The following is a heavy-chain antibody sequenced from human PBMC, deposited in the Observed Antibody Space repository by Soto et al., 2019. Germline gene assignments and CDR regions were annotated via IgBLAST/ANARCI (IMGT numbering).Heavy chain of an antibody. J-gene: IGHJ5*02. Sequence: QVQLVQSGAEVKKPGTSVKVSCQASGYTFKNFAMNWVRQATGQGLEWMGWISAYNGNTNFAQKFQGRVTMTTDTSTTTAYMDLRSLTSADTAIYHCARDRSVAGTTIYFDAWGQGSLVTVS. CDR1: GYTFKNFA. CDR3: ARDRSVAGTTIYFDA. CDR2: ISAYNGNT. D-gene: IGHD6-19*01. V-gene: IGHV1-18*01.